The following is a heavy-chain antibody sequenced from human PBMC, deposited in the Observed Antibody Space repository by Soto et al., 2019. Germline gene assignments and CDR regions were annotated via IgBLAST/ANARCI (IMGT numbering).Heavy chain of an antibody. D-gene: IGHD4-17*01. J-gene: IGHJ4*02. CDR2: IRGKTDSSAT. CDR3: TMDDYGGNSAFRDY. CDR1: GFIFSGSA. V-gene: IGHV3-73*02. Sequence: EVQLVESGGGLVQPGGSLKLSCAASGFIFSGSAMHWVRQAPGKGLEWVGRIRGKTDSSATAYAASVKGRFTISRDDSKNTAYLQMNSLKTGDTAVYYCTMDDYGGNSAFRDYWGQGTLVTVSS.